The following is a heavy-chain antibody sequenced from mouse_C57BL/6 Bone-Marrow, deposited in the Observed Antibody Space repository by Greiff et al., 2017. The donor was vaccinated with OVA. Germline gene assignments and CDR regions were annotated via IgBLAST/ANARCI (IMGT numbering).Heavy chain of an antibody. CDR1: GYAFSSSW. Sequence: QVQLKESGPELVKPGASVKISCKASGYAFSSSWMNWVKQRPGKGLEWIGRIYPGDGDTNYNGKFKGKATLTADKSSSTAYMQLSSLTSEDSAVYFCARTPTRGFDYWGHGTTLTVSS. V-gene: IGHV1-82*01. CDR3: ARTPTRGFDY. J-gene: IGHJ2*01. CDR2: IYPGDGDT. D-gene: IGHD2-10*01.